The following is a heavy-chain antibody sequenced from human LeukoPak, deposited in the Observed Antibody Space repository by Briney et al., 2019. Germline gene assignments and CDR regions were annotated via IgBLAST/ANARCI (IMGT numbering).Heavy chain of an antibody. CDR3: AKSIRIAARPRGFDY. D-gene: IGHD6-6*01. Sequence: GGSLRLSCAASGFTFSSYAMSWVRQAPGKGLEWVSAISGSGGSTYYADSVKGRFTISRDNPKNTLYLQMNSLRAEDTAVYYCAKSIRIAARPRGFDYWGQGTLVTVSS. V-gene: IGHV3-23*01. CDR1: GFTFSSYA. J-gene: IGHJ4*02. CDR2: ISGSGGST.